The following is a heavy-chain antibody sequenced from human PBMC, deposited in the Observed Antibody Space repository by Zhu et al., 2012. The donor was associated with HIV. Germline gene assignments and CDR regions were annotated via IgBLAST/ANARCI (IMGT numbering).Heavy chain of an antibody. CDR2: IYYSGST. Sequence: QVQLQESGPGLVKLSETLSLRCTVSGGAISSHYWSWVRQPPGKGLEWIGYIYYSGSTNYNPSLKSRVTISLDTSRNQFSLKLSSVTAADTAVYYCARAGYSSGWYAGPFDYVGPGNPGHRLL. V-gene: IGHV4-59*11. J-gene: IGHJ4*02. CDR3: ARAGYSSGWYAGPFDY. CDR1: GGAISSHY. D-gene: IGHD6-19*01.